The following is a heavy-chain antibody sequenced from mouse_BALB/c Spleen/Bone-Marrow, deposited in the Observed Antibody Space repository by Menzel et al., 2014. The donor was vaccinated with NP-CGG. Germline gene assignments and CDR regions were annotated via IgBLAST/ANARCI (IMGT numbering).Heavy chain of an antibody. V-gene: IGHV1-18*01. CDR1: GHTFTEYT. CDR2: INPNNGGT. Sequence: EVKLVESGPELVKPGASVKISCKTSGHTFTEYTMHWVKQSHGKSLEWIGGINPNNGGTSYNQKFKGKATLTVDKSSSTAYMELRSLTSEDSAVYYCARRIPSMGAMDYWGQGTSVTVSS. CDR3: ARRIPSMGAMDY. J-gene: IGHJ4*01.